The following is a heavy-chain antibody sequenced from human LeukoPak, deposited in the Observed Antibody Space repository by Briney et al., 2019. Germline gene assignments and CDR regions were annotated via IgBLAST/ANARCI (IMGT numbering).Heavy chain of an antibody. Sequence: GGSLRLSCAASGFTFRSYTMNWVRQAPGKGLVWVSFISGSSSYIYYADSVKGRFTISRDNAKNSLYLQMSSLRAEDTAVYYCARDKVGSTVVVPAFDYWGQGTLVTVSS. CDR2: ISGSSSYI. CDR3: ARDKVGSTVVVPAFDY. V-gene: IGHV3-21*01. CDR1: GFTFRSYT. D-gene: IGHD2-2*01. J-gene: IGHJ4*02.